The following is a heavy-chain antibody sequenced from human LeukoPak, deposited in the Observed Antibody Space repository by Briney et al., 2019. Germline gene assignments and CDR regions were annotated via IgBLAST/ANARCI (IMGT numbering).Heavy chain of an antibody. Sequence: SETLSLTCTVSGGSISSSSYYWGWIRQPPGKGLEWIGSIYYSGSTYYNPSLKSRVTISVDTSKNQFSLKLSSVTAADTAVYYCAGPQREEYGDYERAFDIWGQGTMVTVSS. J-gene: IGHJ3*02. CDR1: GGSISSSSYY. V-gene: IGHV4-39*01. CDR2: IYYSGST. D-gene: IGHD4-17*01. CDR3: AGPQREEYGDYERAFDI.